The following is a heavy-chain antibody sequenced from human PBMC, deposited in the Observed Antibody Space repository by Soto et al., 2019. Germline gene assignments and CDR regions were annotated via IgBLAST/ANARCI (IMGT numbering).Heavy chain of an antibody. CDR3: AREGYCSGGSCYNFQH. Sequence: QVQLVQSGAEVKKPGSSVKVSCKASGGTFSSYAISWVRQAPGQGLEWMGGIIPIFSTTNYAQKFQGRVTLTADEYTSTDYMELSSLRSEDTAVYYCAREGYCSGGSCYNFQHWGQGTLVTVSS. V-gene: IGHV1-69*01. J-gene: IGHJ1*01. CDR1: GGTFSSYA. CDR2: IIPIFSTT. D-gene: IGHD2-15*01.